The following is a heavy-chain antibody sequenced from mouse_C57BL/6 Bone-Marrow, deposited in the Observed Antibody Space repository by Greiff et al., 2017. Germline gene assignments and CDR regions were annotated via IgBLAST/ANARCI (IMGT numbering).Heavy chain of an antibody. CDR3: TIPLWFAY. CDR1: GFNIKDDY. CDR2: LDPENGDT. V-gene: IGHV14-4*01. D-gene: IGHD6-1*01. Sequence: VQLKQSGAELVRPGASVKLSCTASGFNIKDDYMHWVKQRPEQGLEWIGWLDPENGDTEYASKFQGKATITADTSSHTSYLQLSSLTSEDTSVYYCTIPLWFAYWGQGTLVTVSA. J-gene: IGHJ3*01.